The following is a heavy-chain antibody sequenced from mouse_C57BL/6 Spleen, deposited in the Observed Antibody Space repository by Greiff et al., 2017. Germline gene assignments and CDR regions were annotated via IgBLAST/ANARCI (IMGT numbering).Heavy chain of an antibody. CDR3: ARPYYGSSLCFDY. CDR1: GFNIKNTY. J-gene: IGHJ2*01. D-gene: IGHD1-1*01. Sequence: VQLKQSVAELVRPGASVKLSCTASGFNIKNTYMHWVKQRPEQGLEWIGRIDPANGNTKYAPKFQGKATITADTSSNTAYLQLSSLTSEDTAIYYCARPYYGSSLCFDYWGQGTTLTVSS. CDR2: IDPANGNT. V-gene: IGHV14-3*01.